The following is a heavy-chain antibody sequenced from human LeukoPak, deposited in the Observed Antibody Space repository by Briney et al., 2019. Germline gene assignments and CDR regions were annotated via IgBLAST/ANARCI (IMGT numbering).Heavy chain of an antibody. CDR3: ARDPGYCGGDCYWPYFDY. V-gene: IGHV4-34*01. CDR2: INHSGST. CDR1: GGSFSGYY. D-gene: IGHD2-21*02. J-gene: IGHJ4*02. Sequence: PETLSLTCAVYGGSFSGYYWSWIRQPPGKGLEWIGEINHSGSTNYNPSLKSRVTISVDTSKNQFSLRLTSVTAADTAVYYCARDPGYCGGDCYWPYFDYWGQGTLVTVSS.